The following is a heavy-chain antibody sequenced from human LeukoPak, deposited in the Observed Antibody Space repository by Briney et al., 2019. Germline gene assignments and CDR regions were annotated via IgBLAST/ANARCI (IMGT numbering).Heavy chain of an antibody. D-gene: IGHD3-22*01. J-gene: IGHJ4*02. V-gene: IGHV4-59*08. CDR2: IYYSGST. CDR1: GGSISSYY. Sequence: SETLSLTCTVSGGSISSYYWSWIRQPPGKGLEWIGYIYYSGSTNYNPSLKSRVTISVDTSKNQFSLKLSSVTAADTAVYYCARHRLGNCYDSSVQFDYWGQGTLVTVSS. CDR3: ARHRLGNCYDSSVQFDY.